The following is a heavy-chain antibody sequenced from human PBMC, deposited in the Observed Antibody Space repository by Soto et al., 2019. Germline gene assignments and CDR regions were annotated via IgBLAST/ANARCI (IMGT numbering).Heavy chain of an antibody. CDR2: IIPIFGTA. D-gene: IGHD4-17*01. CDR3: ARDVFPGTGDHGAFDI. CDR1: GGTFSSYA. J-gene: IGHJ3*02. V-gene: IGHV1-69*06. Sequence: QVQLVQSGAEVKKPGSSVKVSCKASGGTFSSYAISWVRQAPGQGLEWMGGIIPIFGTANYAQKFQGRVTITADKSTSTAYMELGSLRSEDTAVYYCARDVFPGTGDHGAFDIWGQGTMVTVSS.